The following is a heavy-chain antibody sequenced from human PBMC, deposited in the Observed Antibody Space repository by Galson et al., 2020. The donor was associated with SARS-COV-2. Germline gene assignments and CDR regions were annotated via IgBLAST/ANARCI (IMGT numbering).Heavy chain of an antibody. CDR2: INPNSGNK. Sequence: ASVKVSCKASGYTFTSHDINWVRQATGQGLEWMGWINPNSGNKGYAQKFQGRVTMTMNTSIRTAYMELSSLRPEDTAVYYCARAYTDYYETSGDYIYYFDKWGQGTLVTVSS. CDR1: GYTFTSHD. D-gene: IGHD3-22*01. V-gene: IGHV1-8*01. J-gene: IGHJ4*02. CDR3: ARAYTDYYETSGDYIYYFDK.